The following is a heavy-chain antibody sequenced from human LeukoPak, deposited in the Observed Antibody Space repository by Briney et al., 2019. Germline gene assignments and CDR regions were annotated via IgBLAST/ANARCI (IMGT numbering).Heavy chain of an antibody. CDR3: ATPWGEGLGELPHAFDI. D-gene: IGHD3-10*01. J-gene: IGHJ3*02. Sequence: RASVKVSCKASGGTFSSYAISWVRQAPGQGLEWMGGIIPIFGTANYAQKFQGRVTITADKSTSTAYMEMSSLRSEDTAVYYCATPWGEGLGELPHAFDIWGQGTMVTVSS. CDR2: IIPIFGTA. CDR1: GGTFSSYA. V-gene: IGHV1-69*06.